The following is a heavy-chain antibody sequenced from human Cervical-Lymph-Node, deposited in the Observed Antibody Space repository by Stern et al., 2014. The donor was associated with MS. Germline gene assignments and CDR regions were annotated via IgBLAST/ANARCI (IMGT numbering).Heavy chain of an antibody. D-gene: IGHD2-8*01. CDR1: GYNFRNYA. CDR2: INTNTVNP. V-gene: IGHV7-4-1*02. CDR3: ASRGAGEFGVSPTGS. Sequence: QLVQSGSELKKPGASVKISCKASGYNFRNYAMNWVRQAPGRGLEWMGWINTNTVNPLYAQGFPGRFVFSLDTSVSTAYLKISSLKTDDTAMYYCASRGAGEFGVSPTGSWGQGTLVTVSS. J-gene: IGHJ5*02.